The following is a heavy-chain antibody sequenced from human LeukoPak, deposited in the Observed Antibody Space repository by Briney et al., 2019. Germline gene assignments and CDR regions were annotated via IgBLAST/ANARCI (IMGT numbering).Heavy chain of an antibody. CDR1: GGSFGGYY. J-gene: IGHJ3*02. CDR3: ARVAAAGTDPGAFDI. Sequence: PSETLSLTCVVYGGSFGGYYWSWIRQPPGKGLEWIGEINHSGNTNDNPSHKSRATISVDTSKNQFSLKLRSVTAADTAVYYCARVAAAGTDPGAFDIWGQGIMVTVSS. D-gene: IGHD6-13*01. CDR2: INHSGNT. V-gene: IGHV4-34*04.